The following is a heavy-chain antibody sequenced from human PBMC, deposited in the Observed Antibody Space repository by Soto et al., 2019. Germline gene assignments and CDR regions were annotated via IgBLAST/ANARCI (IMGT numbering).Heavy chain of an antibody. CDR2: VSNDGGNK. D-gene: IGHD2-2*01. V-gene: IGHV3-30*18. J-gene: IGHJ5*02. CDR1: GFTFSSYG. Sequence: SLRLSCAASGFTFSSYGMHWVRQAPGKGLEWVAVVSNDGGNKFYADSVKGRFTISRDNSKNTLYLQLNSLRAEDTAVYYCAKDDFDCSSTSCYRLDPWGQGILVTVSS. CDR3: AKDDFDCSSTSCYRLDP.